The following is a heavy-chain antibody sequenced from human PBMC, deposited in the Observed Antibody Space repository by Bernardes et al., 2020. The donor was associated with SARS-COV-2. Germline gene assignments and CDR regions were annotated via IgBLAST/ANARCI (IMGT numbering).Heavy chain of an antibody. Sequence: GSLRLSCAASGFSFGSYAMSWVRQAPGKGLEWVSAISGGGLSTYHADSVKGRISISRDNSKNTLYLQMNTLRAEDTAIYYWAKNNLRSGTYYYAMDVWGQGTTVTVSS. CDR2: ISGGGLST. CDR3: AKNNLRSGTYYYAMDV. D-gene: IGHD3-10*02. V-gene: IGHV3-23*01. CDR1: GFSFGSYA. J-gene: IGHJ6*02.